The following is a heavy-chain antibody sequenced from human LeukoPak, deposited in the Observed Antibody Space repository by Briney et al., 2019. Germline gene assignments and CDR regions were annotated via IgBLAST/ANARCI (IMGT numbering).Heavy chain of an antibody. V-gene: IGHV5-51*01. CDR1: GYDFASQW. D-gene: IGHD3-22*01. Sequence: GESLKISFKRSGYDFASQWIGWVRQVPGKGLEWMGIINPGNSYIVYTPSFQGQVTFSADRSTSTVFLQWGNPKASDSAMYYCSTRAFSDTSPVAWGQGTLVTVSS. CDR3: STRAFSDTSPVA. CDR2: INPGNSYI. J-gene: IGHJ5*02.